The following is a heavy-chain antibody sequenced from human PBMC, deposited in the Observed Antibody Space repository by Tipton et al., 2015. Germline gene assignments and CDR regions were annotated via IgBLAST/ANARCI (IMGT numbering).Heavy chain of an antibody. CDR3: ASPSLPHDRGDYYFQS. Sequence: TLSLTCAVSGCSISSGYYWGWIRQPPGKGLEWIGSIYHRGDTNYNPSLKSRVTISIDRFKNQFSLKLSSVTAADTAVYYCASPSLPHDRGDYYFQSWGQGTLVTVSS. CDR2: IYHRGDT. CDR1: GCSISSGYY. D-gene: IGHD2-21*02. J-gene: IGHJ4*02. V-gene: IGHV4-38-2*01.